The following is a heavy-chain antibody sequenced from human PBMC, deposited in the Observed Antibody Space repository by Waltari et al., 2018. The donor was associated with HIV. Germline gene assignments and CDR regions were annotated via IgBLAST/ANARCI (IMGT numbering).Heavy chain of an antibody. CDR2: VWYDGTNK. J-gene: IGHJ4*02. CDR1: GFSFSDYA. Sequence: QVQLVESGGGMVQPGGSLRLSCAATGFSFSDYAMHWVRQAPGRGLEWVAVVWYDGTNKYYADSVKGRFLISRDNSKRTLYLQMNHLTAEDTAVYYCARDLQATVAVDYFDFWGQGTLVTVSS. CDR3: ARDLQATVAVDYFDF. V-gene: IGHV3-33*01.